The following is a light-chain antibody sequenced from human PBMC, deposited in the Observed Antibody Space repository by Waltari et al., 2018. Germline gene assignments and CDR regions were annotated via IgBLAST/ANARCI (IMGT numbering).Light chain of an antibody. Sequence: QSVLTQPASVSAAPGQKVTISCSGRSSNIGNNYVSWYQPVPGTAPKALIYNNNKRPSGIPDRFSGSKSGTSATLGITGLQTGDEADYYCGAWDSSLNSLVFGGGTKVTVL. V-gene: IGLV1-51*01. CDR2: NNN. CDR3: GAWDSSLNSLV. CDR1: SSNIGNNY. J-gene: IGLJ2*01.